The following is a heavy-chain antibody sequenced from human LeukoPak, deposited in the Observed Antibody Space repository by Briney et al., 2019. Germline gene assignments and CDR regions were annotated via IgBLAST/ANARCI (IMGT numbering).Heavy chain of an antibody. CDR1: GFTFSGYS. CDR2: FGTRSTSV. V-gene: IGHV3-21*01. D-gene: IGHD3-22*01. J-gene: IGHJ4*02. CDR3: AREVSEGFDF. Sequence: GGSLRLSCTASGFTFSGYSMNWIRQAPGKGLEWVSSFGTRSTSVYHAGSVKGRFAISRDNAMNSLYLQMNSLRAEDTALYYCAREVSEGFDFWGQGTLVTVSS.